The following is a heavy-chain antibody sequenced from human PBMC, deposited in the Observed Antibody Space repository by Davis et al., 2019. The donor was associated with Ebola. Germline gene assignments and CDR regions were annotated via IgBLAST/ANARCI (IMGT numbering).Heavy chain of an antibody. CDR2: ISYDGSNK. CDR3: ARTLRTVTTSNYYYYGMDV. V-gene: IGHV3-30-3*01. D-gene: IGHD4-17*01. Sequence: GGSLRLSCAASGFTFSSYAMHWVRQAPGKGLEWVAVISYDGSNKYYADSVKGRFTISRDNSKNTLYLQMNSLRAEDTAVYYCARTLRTVTTSNYYYYGMDVWGQGTTVTVSS. J-gene: IGHJ6*02. CDR1: GFTFSSYA.